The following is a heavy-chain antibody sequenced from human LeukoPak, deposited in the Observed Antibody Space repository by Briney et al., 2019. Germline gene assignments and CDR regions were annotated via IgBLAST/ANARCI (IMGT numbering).Heavy chain of an antibody. CDR3: ARAGVTFGGVIVHFDY. D-gene: IGHD3-16*02. V-gene: IGHV4-30-4*01. Sequence: SETLSLTCTVSGGSISSGDYYWSWIRQPPGKGLEWIGYIYYSGSTYYNPSLKSRVTISVDTSKNQFSLKLSSVTAADTAVYYCARAGVTFGGVIVHFDYWGQGTLVTVSS. CDR1: GGSISSGDYY. CDR2: IYYSGST. J-gene: IGHJ4*02.